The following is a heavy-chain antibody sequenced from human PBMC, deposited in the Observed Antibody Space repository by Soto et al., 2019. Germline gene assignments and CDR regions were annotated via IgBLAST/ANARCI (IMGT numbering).Heavy chain of an antibody. D-gene: IGHD3-9*01. V-gene: IGHV4-59*08. CDR1: GGSISSYY. J-gene: IGHJ6*02. CDR2: IYYSGST. Sequence: PSETLSLTCTVSGGSISSYYWSWIRQPPGKGLEWIGYIYYSGSTNYNPSLKSRVTISVDTSKNQFSLKLSSVTAADTAVYYCASSAHYDILTGYYTTGYYYGMDVWGQGTTVTVSS. CDR3: ASSAHYDILTGYYTTGYYYGMDV.